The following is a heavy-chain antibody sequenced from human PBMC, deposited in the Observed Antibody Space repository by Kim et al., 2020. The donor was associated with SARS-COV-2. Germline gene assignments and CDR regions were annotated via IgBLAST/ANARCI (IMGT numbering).Heavy chain of an antibody. D-gene: IGHD4-17*01. CDR1: GGSISSGGYY. CDR2: IYYTGSS. V-gene: IGHV4-31*03. Sequence: SETLSLTCSVSGGSISSGGYYWSWIRHHPGKGLEWIGYIYYTGSSYYNPSLRSRASISVDTSKNHFSLTLSSVTAADTAVYYCARAGFGDHASRYAFDAWGQGTKVTVSS. CDR3: ARAGFGDHASRYAFDA. J-gene: IGHJ3*01.